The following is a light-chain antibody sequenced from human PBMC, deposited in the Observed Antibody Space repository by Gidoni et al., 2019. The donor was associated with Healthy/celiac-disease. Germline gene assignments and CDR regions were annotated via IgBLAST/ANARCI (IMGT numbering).Light chain of an antibody. Sequence: VLSPSPGTLSLSPGERATLSCRASQSVSSSYLAWYQQQPGQAPRLLIYGASSRATGIPDRFSGSGSGTDFTLTISRLEPEDFAVYYCQQYGSSPPLTFGGGTKVEIK. CDR3: QQYGSSPPLT. CDR1: QSVSSSY. V-gene: IGKV3-20*01. CDR2: GAS. J-gene: IGKJ4*01.